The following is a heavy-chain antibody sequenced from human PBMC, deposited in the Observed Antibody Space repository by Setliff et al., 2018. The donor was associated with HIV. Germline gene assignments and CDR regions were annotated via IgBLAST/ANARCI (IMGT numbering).Heavy chain of an antibody. CDR1: GGTFGSYA. J-gene: IGHJ3*02. CDR3: ARGGGGYYYVGAVDI. D-gene: IGHD3-22*01. CDR2: IIPIYGTA. V-gene: IGHV1-69*05. Sequence: KASGGTFGSYAISWVRQAPGQGIEWMGGIIPIYGTANYAQKFQGRVTITTDESTSTAYMELSSLRSEDTAVYYCARGGGGYYYVGAVDIWGQGTVVTVSS.